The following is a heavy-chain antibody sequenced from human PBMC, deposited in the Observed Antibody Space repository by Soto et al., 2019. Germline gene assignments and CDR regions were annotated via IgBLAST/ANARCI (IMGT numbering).Heavy chain of an antibody. CDR3: ARNSLDYGDYPYNWFDP. CDR1: GFTFSSYA. D-gene: IGHD4-17*01. J-gene: IGHJ5*02. CDR2: ISYDGSNR. Sequence: QVPLVESGGGVVQPGRSLRLSCAASGFTFSSYAMHWVRQAPGKGLEWVAVISYDGSNRYYADSVKGRFTISRDKSKNTLYLQMSSLRAEDTAVYYCARNSLDYGDYPYNWFDPWGQGTLVTVSS. V-gene: IGHV3-30-3*01.